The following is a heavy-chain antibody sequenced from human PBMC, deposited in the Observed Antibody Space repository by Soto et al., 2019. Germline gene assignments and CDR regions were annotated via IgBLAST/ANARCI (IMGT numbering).Heavy chain of an antibody. D-gene: IGHD6-19*01. CDR3: AKGGRQWLVTSDFNY. J-gene: IGHJ4*02. Sequence: MDWVRQAPGKGLEWVAVVSHDGRNTHYADSVKRRFTISRDSSKNTVSLEMTSLRAEDTAVYYCAKGGRQWLVTSDFNYWGQGALVTVSS. V-gene: IGHV3-30*18. CDR2: VSHDGRNT.